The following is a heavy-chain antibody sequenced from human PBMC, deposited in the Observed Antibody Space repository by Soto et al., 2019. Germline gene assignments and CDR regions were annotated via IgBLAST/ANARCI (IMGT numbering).Heavy chain of an antibody. V-gene: IGHV3-23*01. CDR3: TTGDIVATIDREGYAFDI. Sequence: EVQLLESGGGLVQPGGSLRLSCAASGFTFSSYAMSWVRQAPGKGLEWVSAISGSGGSTYYADSVKGRFTISRDNSKNTLYLQMNSLRAEDTAVYYCTTGDIVATIDREGYAFDIWGQGTMVTVSS. J-gene: IGHJ3*02. CDR2: ISGSGGST. D-gene: IGHD5-12*01. CDR1: GFTFSSYA.